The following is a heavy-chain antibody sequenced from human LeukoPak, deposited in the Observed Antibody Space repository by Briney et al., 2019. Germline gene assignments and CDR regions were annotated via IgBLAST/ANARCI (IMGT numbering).Heavy chain of an antibody. J-gene: IGHJ4*02. D-gene: IGHD6-19*01. CDR3: VRDSSHSSARVEVADTRGASLGD. CDR2: IKQDRSEK. V-gene: IGHV3-7*01. Sequence: GGSLRLSCAASGFTFSSYWMSWVRQAPGKGLEWVANIKQDRSEKYYVDSVKGRFTISRDNAKNSLYLQMNSLRAEDTAVYYCVRDSSHSSARVEVADTRGASLGDWGQGTLVSVSS. CDR1: GFTFSSYW.